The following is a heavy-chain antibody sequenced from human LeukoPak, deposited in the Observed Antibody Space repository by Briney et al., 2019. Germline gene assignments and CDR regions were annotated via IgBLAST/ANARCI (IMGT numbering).Heavy chain of an antibody. J-gene: IGHJ5*02. CDR3: ARDLGQYYDTSDNWFDP. CDR1: GFSFSSYW. Sequence: GGSLRLSCTASGFSFSSYWMNWVRQAPGKGLVWVSRIDSSGIDTTYADSVKGRFTLSRDNAKNTLNLQMNSLRAEDTAVYYCARDLGQYYDTSDNWFDPWGQGTLVTVSS. D-gene: IGHD3-22*01. V-gene: IGHV3-74*01. CDR2: IDSSGIDT.